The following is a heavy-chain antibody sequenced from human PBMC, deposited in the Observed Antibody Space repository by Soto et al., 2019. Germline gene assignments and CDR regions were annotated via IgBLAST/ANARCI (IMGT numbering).Heavy chain of an antibody. CDR1: GFTFSSYS. V-gene: IGHV3-48*01. CDR3: ARDPFTTFWSGYLSSWFDP. CDR2: ISSSSSTI. Sequence: GGSLRLSCAASGFTFSSYSMNWVRQAPGKGLEWVSYISSSSSTIYYADSVKGRFTISRDNAKNSLYLQMNSLRAEDTAVYYCARDPFTTFWSGYLSSWFDPWGQGTLVTVSS. D-gene: IGHD3-3*01. J-gene: IGHJ5*02.